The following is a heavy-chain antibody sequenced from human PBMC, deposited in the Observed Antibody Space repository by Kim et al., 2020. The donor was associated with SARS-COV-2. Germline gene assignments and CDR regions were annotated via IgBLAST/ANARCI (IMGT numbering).Heavy chain of an antibody. D-gene: IGHD4-17*01. J-gene: IGHJ6*02. V-gene: IGHV3-21*01. Sequence: GGSLRLSCAASGFTFSSYSMNWVRQAPGKGLEWVSSISSSSSYIYYADSVKGRFTISRDNAKNSLYLQMNSLRAEDTAVYYCARDKYGDLYYYYYYGMDVWGQGTTVTVSS. CDR2: ISSSSSYI. CDR3: ARDKYGDLYYYYYYGMDV. CDR1: GFTFSSYS.